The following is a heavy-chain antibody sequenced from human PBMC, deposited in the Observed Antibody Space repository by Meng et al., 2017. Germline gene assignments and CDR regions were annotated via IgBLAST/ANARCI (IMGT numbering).Heavy chain of an antibody. CDR3: ARDGFVVVPAATHYYYYGMDV. CDR1: GGTFSSYA. J-gene: IGHJ6*02. D-gene: IGHD2-2*01. V-gene: IGHV1-69*13. CDR2: IIPIFGTA. Sequence: SVKVSCKASGGTFSSYAISWVRQAPGQGLEWMGGIIPIFGTANYAQKSQGRVTITADESTSTAYMELSSLRSEDTAVYYCARDGFVVVPAATHYYYYGMDVWGQGTTVTVSS.